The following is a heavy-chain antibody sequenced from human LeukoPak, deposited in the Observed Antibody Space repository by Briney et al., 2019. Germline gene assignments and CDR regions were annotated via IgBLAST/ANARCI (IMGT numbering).Heavy chain of an antibody. J-gene: IGHJ5*02. CDR1: GFTFSSYA. Sequence: PGGSLRLSCAASGFTFSSYAMSWVRQAPGKGLEWVSAISGSGGSTYYADSVEGRFTISRDNSKNTLYLQMNSLRAEDTAVYYCAASQRPYFDYPPWFDPWGQGTLVTVSS. CDR3: AASQRPYFDYPPWFDP. V-gene: IGHV3-23*01. D-gene: IGHD3-9*01. CDR2: ISGSGGST.